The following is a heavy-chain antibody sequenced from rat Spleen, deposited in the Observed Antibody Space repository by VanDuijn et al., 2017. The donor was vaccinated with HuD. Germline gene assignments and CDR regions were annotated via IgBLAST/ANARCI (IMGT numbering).Heavy chain of an antibody. J-gene: IGHJ2*01. CDR1: GFSLSSYG. CDR3: AEYNSGY. Sequence: QVQLKESGPGLVQPSQTLSLTCTVSGFSLSSYGVIWVRQPPGKGLEWMGVIWGNGNTNSNSALKSRLSINRDTSKSQVFLKMNSLQTDDTAVYYCAEYNSGYWGQGVMVTVSS. CDR2: IWGNGNT. V-gene: IGHV2S61*01. D-gene: IGHD4-3*01.